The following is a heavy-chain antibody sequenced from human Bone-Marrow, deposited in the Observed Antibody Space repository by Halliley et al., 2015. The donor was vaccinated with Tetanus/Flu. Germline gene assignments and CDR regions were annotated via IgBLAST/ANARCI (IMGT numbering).Heavy chain of an antibody. CDR3: ARGNSVNFYYHGLDV. D-gene: IGHD4-4*01. Sequence: VISYDGSKTFYPDSMKGRFTISRDSSKNTLFLQLSSLRAGDTAVYFCARGNSVNFYYHGLDVWGQGTTVPVSS. V-gene: IGHV3-30*15. CDR2: ISYDGSKT. J-gene: IGHJ6*02.